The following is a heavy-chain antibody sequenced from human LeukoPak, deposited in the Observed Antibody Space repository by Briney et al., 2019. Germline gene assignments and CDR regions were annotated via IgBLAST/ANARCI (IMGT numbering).Heavy chain of an antibody. CDR2: IWYDGSNK. Sequence: GGSLRLSCAASGFTFRSYGMHWVRQAPGKGLEGVAVIWYDGSNKYYADSVKGRFTISRDNSKNTLYLQMKSLRAEDTAVYYCAKEAFDYWGQGTLVTVSS. J-gene: IGHJ4*02. V-gene: IGHV3-33*06. CDR3: AKEAFDY. CDR1: GFTFRSYG.